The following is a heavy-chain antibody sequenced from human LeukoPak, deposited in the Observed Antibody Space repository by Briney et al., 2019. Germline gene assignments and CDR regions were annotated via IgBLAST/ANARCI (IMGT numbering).Heavy chain of an antibody. CDR2: ISGSSTNI. D-gene: IGHD6-6*01. CDR1: GFTFSSYS. J-gene: IGHJ4*02. CDR3: ARSYSSSRGTFDY. Sequence: GGSLRLSCAASGFTFSSYSMNWVRQAPGKGLEWVSYISGSSTNIYYADSVKGRFTISRDNAKNSLYLQMNSLRAEDTAVYYCARSYSSSRGTFDYWGQGTLVTVSS. V-gene: IGHV3-21*01.